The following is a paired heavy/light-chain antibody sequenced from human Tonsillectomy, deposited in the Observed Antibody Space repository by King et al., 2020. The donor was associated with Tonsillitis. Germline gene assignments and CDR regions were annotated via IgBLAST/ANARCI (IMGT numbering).Light chain of an antibody. CDR3: AAWDASLSGLV. V-gene: IGLV1-47*01. Sequence: QSVLTQPPSASGTPGQRVTISCSGSSSNIGSNYVYWYQQLPGTAPKFLIYRSNQRPSGVPDRFSGSKSGTSASLAISGLRSEDEADYYCAAWDASLSGLVFGGGTKLTVL. CDR2: RSN. CDR1: SSNIGSNY. J-gene: IGLJ3*02.
Heavy chain of an antibody. Sequence: QVQLVESGGGVVQPGRSLRLSCAASGFTFSVYVMHWVRQAPGKGLEWVAAISYDGSHKYYADSVKGRFTISRDNSKNTLYVQMNNLRAEDTAVYYCAKEEGGGNYYSGVDYWGQGALITVSS. V-gene: IGHV3-30*18. CDR2: ISYDGSHK. CDR1: GFTFSVYV. D-gene: IGHD3-22*01. J-gene: IGHJ4*02. CDR3: AKEEGGGNYYSGVDY.